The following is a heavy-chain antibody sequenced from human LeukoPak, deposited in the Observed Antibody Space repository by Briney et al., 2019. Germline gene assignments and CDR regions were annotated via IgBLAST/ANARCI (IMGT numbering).Heavy chain of an antibody. D-gene: IGHD6-6*01. V-gene: IGHV5-51*01. J-gene: IGHJ4*02. CDR1: GYTFSNNW. CDR3: ARESRLTYPDH. CDR2: IFPGDSGT. Sequence: GESLKISCKGSGYTFSNNWIVWVRQMPGKGLEWMGIIFPGDSGTRYSPSFQGLVTISADKSINTAYLQWSSLKASDTAIYYCARESRLTYPDHWGQGTLVSVSS.